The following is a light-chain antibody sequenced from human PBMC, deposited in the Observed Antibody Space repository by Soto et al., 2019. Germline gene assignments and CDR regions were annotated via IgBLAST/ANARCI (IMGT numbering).Light chain of an antibody. J-gene: IGKJ2*01. CDR3: QQRSNWPT. V-gene: IGKV3-11*01. Sequence: EIVLTQSPATLSLSPGERATLSCRASLGVSSYLAWYQQKPGQAPRLLIYDATNRATGIPARFSGSGSGTDFTLTISSLEPEDFAVYYCQQRSNWPTFGQVTKLEIK. CDR1: LGVSSY. CDR2: DAT.